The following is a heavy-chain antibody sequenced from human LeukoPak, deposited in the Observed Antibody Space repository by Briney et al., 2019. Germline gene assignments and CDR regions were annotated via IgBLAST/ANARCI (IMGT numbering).Heavy chain of an antibody. D-gene: IGHD2-15*01. CDR1: GFTFSSYE. V-gene: IGHV3-48*03. CDR3: ARACSGGSCYTGYYYGMDV. Sequence: QPGGSLRLSCAASGFTFSSYEMNWVRQAPGKGLEWVSYISSSGSTIYYADSVKGRFTISRDNAKNSLYLQMNSLRAEDTAVYYCARACSGGSCYTGYYYGMDVWGKGTTVTVSS. J-gene: IGHJ6*04. CDR2: ISSSGSTI.